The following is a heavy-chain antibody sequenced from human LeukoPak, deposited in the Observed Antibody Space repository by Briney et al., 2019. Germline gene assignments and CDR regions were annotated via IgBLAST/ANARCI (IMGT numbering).Heavy chain of an antibody. CDR2: IIPIFGTA. V-gene: IGHV1-69*06. Sequence: SVKVSCKASGGTFSSYAISWVRQAPGQGLEWMGGIIPIFGTANYAQKFQGRVTITADKSTSTAYMELSSLRSEDTAVYYCARGGGDYAWGSYRYYFDYWGQGTLVTVSS. J-gene: IGHJ4*02. CDR3: ARGGGDYAWGSYRYYFDY. CDR1: GGTFSSYA. D-gene: IGHD3-16*02.